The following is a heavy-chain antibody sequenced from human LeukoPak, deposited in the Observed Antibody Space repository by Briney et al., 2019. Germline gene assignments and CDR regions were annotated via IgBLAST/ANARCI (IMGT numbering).Heavy chain of an antibody. CDR1: GGSISSGDYY. V-gene: IGHV4-30-4*01. CDR2: IYYSGST. CDR3: ARDSMVRGVTLHCYYYGMDV. J-gene: IGHJ6*02. Sequence: SETLSLTCTVSGGSISSGDYYWSWIRQPPGKGLEWIGYIYYSGSTYYNPSLKSRVTISVDTSKNQFSLKLSSVTAADTAVYYCARDSMVRGVTLHCYYYGMDVWGQGTTVTVSS. D-gene: IGHD3-10*01.